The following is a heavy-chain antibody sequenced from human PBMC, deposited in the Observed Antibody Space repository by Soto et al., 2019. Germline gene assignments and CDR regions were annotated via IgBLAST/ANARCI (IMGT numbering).Heavy chain of an antibody. CDR3: ARDSSAPKGGYYYYGMDV. CDR1: GGTFRSYA. V-gene: IGHV1-69*01. D-gene: IGHD2-15*01. CDR2: IIPIFGTA. Sequence: QVQLVQSGAEVKKPGSSVKVSCKASGGTFRSYAISWVRQAPGQGLEWMGGIIPIFGTANYAQKFQGRVTITADESTSTAYMELSSLRSEDTAVYYCARDSSAPKGGYYYYGMDVWGQGTTVTVSS. J-gene: IGHJ6*02.